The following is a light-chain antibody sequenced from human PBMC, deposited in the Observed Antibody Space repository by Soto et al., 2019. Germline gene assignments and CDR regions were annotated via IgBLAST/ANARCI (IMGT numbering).Light chain of an antibody. Sequence: QSALTQPASVSVSPGQSITISCTGTSSDVGGYNYVSWYRQHPGKAPKFMIYDVSNRPSGVSNRFSGSKSGNTASLTISGLQAEDEADYYCSSYTTSNTRQIVFGTGTRSPS. CDR1: SSDVGGYNY. J-gene: IGLJ1*01. CDR3: SSYTTSNTRQIV. CDR2: DVS. V-gene: IGLV2-14*01.